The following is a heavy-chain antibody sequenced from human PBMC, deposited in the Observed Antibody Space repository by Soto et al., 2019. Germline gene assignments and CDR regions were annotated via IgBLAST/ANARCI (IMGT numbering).Heavy chain of an antibody. V-gene: IGHV3-23*01. J-gene: IGHJ4*02. CDR2: ISGSGGTT. CDR3: AKFFVETGGSSGWPWSFHY. D-gene: IGHD6-25*01. Sequence: EVHLLESGGGLVQPGGSLRLSCAASGFTFSSYAMSWVRQAPGKGLEWVSAISGSGGTTYYAGSVKGRFTISRDNSKNPLFLQMNSLRAEDTAVYYCAKFFVETGGSSGWPWSFHYWGQGTLVTVSS. CDR1: GFTFSSYA.